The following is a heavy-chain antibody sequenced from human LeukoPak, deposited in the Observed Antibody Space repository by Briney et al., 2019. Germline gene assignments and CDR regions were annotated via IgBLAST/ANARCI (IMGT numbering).Heavy chain of an antibody. Sequence: KPSETLSLTCTVSGGSISSYYWSWIRQPAGKGLEWIGHIYNSGSTNYNPSLKGRVTMSVATSKNQFSLHLGSVTAADTAVYYCARSAFLVTAPGLYYFDYWGQGTLVAVSS. CDR3: ARSAFLVTAPGLYYFDY. CDR2: IYNSGST. V-gene: IGHV4-4*07. D-gene: IGHD6-13*01. CDR1: GGSISSYY. J-gene: IGHJ4*02.